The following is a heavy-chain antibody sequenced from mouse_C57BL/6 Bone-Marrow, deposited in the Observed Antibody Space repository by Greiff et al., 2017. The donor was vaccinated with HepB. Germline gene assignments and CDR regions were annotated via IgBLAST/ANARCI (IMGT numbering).Heavy chain of an antibody. CDR1: GFTFSSYG. CDR2: ISSGGSYT. D-gene: IGHD4-1*01. J-gene: IGHJ2*01. CDR3: ARLTGLPDGY. V-gene: IGHV5-6*01. Sequence: DVPLVESGGDLVKPGGSLKLSCAASGFTFSSYGMSWVRQTPDKRLEGVATISSGGSYTYYPDSVKGRFTISRDNAKNTLYLQMSSLKSEDTAMYYCARLTGLPDGYWGQGTTLTVSS.